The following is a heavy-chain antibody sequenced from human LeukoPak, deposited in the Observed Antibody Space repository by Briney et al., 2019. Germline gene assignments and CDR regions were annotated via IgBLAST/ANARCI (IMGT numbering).Heavy chain of an antibody. D-gene: IGHD5-18*01. Sequence: GGSLRLSCAASGFTVSTNCMTWVRQAPGKGLEWVSTIYSGGTTYYADSVTGRFTISRHNTRNTLYLQKNSLRAEDTAVYYCARADTVMAYYFDLWGQGTLVTVSS. CDR1: GFTVSTNC. CDR2: IYSGGTT. V-gene: IGHV3-53*04. CDR3: ARADTVMAYYFDL. J-gene: IGHJ4*02.